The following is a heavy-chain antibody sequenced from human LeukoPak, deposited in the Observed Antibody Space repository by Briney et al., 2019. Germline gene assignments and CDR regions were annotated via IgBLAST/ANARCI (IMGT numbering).Heavy chain of an antibody. CDR2: ISWDGGST. CDR3: AKGSRIFGVVIPHFDY. D-gene: IGHD3-3*01. CDR1: GFTFDDYT. J-gene: IGHJ4*02. Sequence: PGGSLRLSCAASGFTFDDYTMHWVRQAPGEGLEWVSLISWDGGSTYYADSVKGRFTISRDNSKNSLYLQMNSLRTEDTALYYCAKGSRIFGVVIPHFDYWGQGTLVTVSS. V-gene: IGHV3-43*01.